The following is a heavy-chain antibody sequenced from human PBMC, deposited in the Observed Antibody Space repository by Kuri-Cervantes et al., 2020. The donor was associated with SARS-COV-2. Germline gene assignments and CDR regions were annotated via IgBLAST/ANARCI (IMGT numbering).Heavy chain of an antibody. CDR1: GFTFSSFA. J-gene: IGHJ4*02. V-gene: IGHV3-23*01. CDR3: AKEYSGSWGYGY. CDR2: ISDSGAVT. Sequence: LSLTCAASGFTFSSFAMTWVRLTPGKGLEWVSIISDSGAVTYYADSVKGRFTISRDNSKNTLSLQMNSLRAEDTAVYYCAKEYSGSWGYGYWGQGTLVRLL. D-gene: IGHD1-26*01.